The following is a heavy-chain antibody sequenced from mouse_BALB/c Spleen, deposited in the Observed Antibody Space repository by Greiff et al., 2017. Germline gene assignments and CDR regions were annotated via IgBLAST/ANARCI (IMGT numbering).Heavy chain of an antibody. D-gene: IGHD2-3*01. CDR2: ISSGGSYT. V-gene: IGHV5-6-4*01. CDR3: TRDQGWLLFDY. CDR1: GFTFSSYT. J-gene: IGHJ2*01. Sequence: EVKLMESGGGLVKPGGSLKLSCAASGFTFSSYTMSWVRQTPEKRLEWVATISSGGSYTYYPDSVKGRFTISRDNAKNTLYLQMSSLKSEDTAMYYCTRDQGWLLFDYWGQGTTLTVSS.